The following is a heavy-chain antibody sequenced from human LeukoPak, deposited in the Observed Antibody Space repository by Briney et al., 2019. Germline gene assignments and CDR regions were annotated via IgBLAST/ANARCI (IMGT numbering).Heavy chain of an antibody. Sequence: PSETLSLTCAVYGGSFSGYYWSWIRQPPGKGLEWVANIKQDGSEKYYVDSVKGRFTISRDNAKNSLYLQMNSLRAEDTAVYCCARDFLGLGPAFDIWGQGTMVTVSS. J-gene: IGHJ3*02. CDR2: IKQDGSEK. CDR3: ARDFLGLGPAFDI. D-gene: IGHD3-16*01. V-gene: IGHV3-7*01. CDR1: GGSFSGYY.